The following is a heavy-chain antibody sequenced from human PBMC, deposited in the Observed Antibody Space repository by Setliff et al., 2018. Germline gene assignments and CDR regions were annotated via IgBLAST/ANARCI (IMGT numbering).Heavy chain of an antibody. Sequence: SVKVSCKASGGTFSSYAISWVRQAPGQGLEWMGGIIPIFGTANYAQKFQGRVTITADESTSTAYMELSSLRSEDTAVYYFARGEGIVASSGWYPTSFDYWGQGTLVTVSS. D-gene: IGHD6-19*01. CDR1: GGTFSSYA. CDR2: IIPIFGTA. J-gene: IGHJ4*02. CDR3: ARGEGIVASSGWYPTSFDY. V-gene: IGHV1-69*13.